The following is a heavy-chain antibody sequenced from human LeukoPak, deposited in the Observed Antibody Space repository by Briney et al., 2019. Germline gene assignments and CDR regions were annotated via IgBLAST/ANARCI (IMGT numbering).Heavy chain of an antibody. CDR3: ASQRDYYGSGSYTYYGMDV. D-gene: IGHD3-10*01. CDR1: GYTFTSYG. Sequence: ASVKVSCKASGYTFTSYGISWVRQAPGQGLEWVGWISAYNGNTNYAQKLQGRVTMTTDTSTSTAYMELRSLRSDDTAVYYCASQRDYYGSGSYTYYGMDVWGQGTTVTVSS. V-gene: IGHV1-18*01. CDR2: ISAYNGNT. J-gene: IGHJ6*02.